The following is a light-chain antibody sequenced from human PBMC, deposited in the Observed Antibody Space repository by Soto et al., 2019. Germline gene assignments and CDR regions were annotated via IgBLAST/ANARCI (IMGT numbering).Light chain of an antibody. CDR3: LKTYNAPAT. V-gene: IGKV1-39*01. CDR1: QSIDSC. CDR2: DAS. J-gene: IGKJ1*01. Sequence: DIQMTQSPSSLSASVGDRVTITCRASQSIDSCLRWYQQKPGKAPKLLIYDASSLQSGVPSRFSSSRYWTDFSVIVSMLHHADNATYHYLKTYNAPATFGQETRVEIK.